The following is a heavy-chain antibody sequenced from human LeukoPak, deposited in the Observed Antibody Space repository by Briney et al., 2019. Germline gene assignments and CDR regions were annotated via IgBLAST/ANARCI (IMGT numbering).Heavy chain of an antibody. CDR1: GGSISSYY. D-gene: IGHD4-23*01. CDR3: ARSLQGNPTYDAFDI. J-gene: IGHJ3*02. CDR2: IYSSGNT. V-gene: IGHV4-59*12. Sequence: SETLSLTCTVSGGSISSYYWSWIRQPPGKGLEWIGYIYSSGNTDYNPSLKSRVTISVDTSKNQFSLKLSSVTAADTAVYYCARSLQGNPTYDAFDIWGQGTMVTVSS.